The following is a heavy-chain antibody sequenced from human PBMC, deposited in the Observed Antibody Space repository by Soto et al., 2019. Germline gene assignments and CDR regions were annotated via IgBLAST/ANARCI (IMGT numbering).Heavy chain of an antibody. CDR2: IYHSGST. J-gene: IGHJ6*02. CDR1: GGSISSSNW. Sequence: TLSLPCAVSGGSISSSNWWSWVRQPPGKGLEWSGEIYHSGSTNYNPSLKSRVTISVDKSKNQFSLKLSSVTAADTAVYYCARATTGTTPTPAGSYYGMDVWGQGTTVTVSS. V-gene: IGHV4-4*02. CDR3: ARATTGTTPTPAGSYYGMDV. D-gene: IGHD1-1*01.